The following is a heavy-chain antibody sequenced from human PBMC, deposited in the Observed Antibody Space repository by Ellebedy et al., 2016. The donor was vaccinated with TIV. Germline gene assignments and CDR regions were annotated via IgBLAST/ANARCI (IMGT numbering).Heavy chain of an antibody. CDR3: ATDYIGNSGAYET. CDR1: GFTFSRYG. V-gene: IGHV3-30*03. CDR2: ISHDGKDT. Sequence: PRGSLRLSCAVSGFTFSRYGFHWVRQAPGEGLAWVAAISHDGKDTFYAASVKGRFTISIDNSMKTVNVEMNSLRPHDTAVYFCATDYIGNSGAYETWGQGTLVIVSS. J-gene: IGHJ3*01. D-gene: IGHD4-23*01.